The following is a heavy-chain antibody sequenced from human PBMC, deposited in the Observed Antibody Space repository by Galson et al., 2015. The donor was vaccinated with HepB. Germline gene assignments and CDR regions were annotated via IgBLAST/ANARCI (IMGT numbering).Heavy chain of an antibody. CDR2: IYSGGST. CDR1: GFTVSSNY. V-gene: IGHV3-66*01. CDR3: ARDPSQDY. J-gene: IGHJ4*02. Sequence: SLRLSCAASGFTVSSNYMSWVRQAPGKGLEWVSVIYSGGSTYYADSVKGRFTISRDNAKNSLNLQMNSLRAEDTAVYYCARDPSQDYWGQGTLVTVSS.